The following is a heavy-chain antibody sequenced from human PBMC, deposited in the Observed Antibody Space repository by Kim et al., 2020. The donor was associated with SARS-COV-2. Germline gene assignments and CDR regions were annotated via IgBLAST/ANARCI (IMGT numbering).Heavy chain of an antibody. J-gene: IGHJ6*03. Sequence: GGSLRLSCAASGFTFSSYGMHWVRQAPGKGLEWVAVISYDGSNKYYADSVKGRFTISRDNSKNTLYLQMNSLRAEDTAVYYCAKDWYCSSTSCLYYYYY. CDR2: ISYDGSNK. V-gene: IGHV3-30*18. CDR1: GFTFSSYG. D-gene: IGHD2-2*01. CDR3: AKDWYCSSTSCLYYYYY.